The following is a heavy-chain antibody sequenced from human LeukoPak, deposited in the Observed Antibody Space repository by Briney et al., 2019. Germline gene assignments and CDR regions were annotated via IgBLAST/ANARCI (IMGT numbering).Heavy chain of an antibody. CDR2: IYHSGST. V-gene: IGHV4-38-2*02. CDR1: GYSISSGYY. Sequence: SETLSLTCTVSGYSISSGYYWGWIRQPPGKGLEWIGSIYHSGSTYYNPSLKSRVTISVDTSKNQFSLKLSSVTAADTAVYYCARDWADSSGYYYYYMDVWGKGTTVTISS. CDR3: ARDWADSSGYYYYYMDV. D-gene: IGHD3-22*01. J-gene: IGHJ6*03.